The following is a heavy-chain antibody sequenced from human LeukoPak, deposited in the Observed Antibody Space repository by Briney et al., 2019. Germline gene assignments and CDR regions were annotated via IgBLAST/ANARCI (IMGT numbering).Heavy chain of an antibody. CDR1: GFTFSIYE. J-gene: IGHJ4*02. CDR3: TRTQYSSGWTFDY. Sequence: GRSLRLSCAASGFTFSIYEMNWVRQAPGKGLEWVAYITSSGSIIYYADSVKGRFTISRDNAKNSLYLQMNSLRAEDTAVYYGTRTQYSSGWTFDYWRQGTLVTVSS. D-gene: IGHD6-19*01. CDR2: ITSSGSII. V-gene: IGHV3-48*03.